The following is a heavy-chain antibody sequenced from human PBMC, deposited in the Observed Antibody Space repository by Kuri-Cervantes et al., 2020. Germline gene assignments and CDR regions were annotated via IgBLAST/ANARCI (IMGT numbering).Heavy chain of an antibody. CDR1: GFTFSSYS. J-gene: IGHJ6*02. CDR3: ARDGIYGDYYYGMDV. CDR2: ISSSSSYI. D-gene: IGHD4-17*01. V-gene: IGHV3-21*01. Sequence: GESLKISCAASGFTFSSYSMNWVRQAPGKGLEWVSSISSSSSYIYYADSVKGRFTISRDNAKNSLYLQMNSLRAEDTAVYYCARDGIYGDYYYGMDVWGQGTTVTVSS.